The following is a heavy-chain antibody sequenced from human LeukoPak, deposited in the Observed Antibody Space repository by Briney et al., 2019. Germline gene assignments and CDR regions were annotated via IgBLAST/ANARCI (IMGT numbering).Heavy chain of an antibody. J-gene: IGHJ3*02. Sequence: SVKVSCKASGYTFTSYYMHWVRQAPGQGLEWMGRIIPIFGTANYAQKFQGRVTITTDESTSTAYMELSSLRSEDTAVYYCARDYYDSSGYYYGRSGDAFDIWGQGTMVTVSS. CDR3: ARDYYDSSGYYYGRSGDAFDI. CDR2: IIPIFGTA. V-gene: IGHV1-69*05. CDR1: GYTFTSYY. D-gene: IGHD3-22*01.